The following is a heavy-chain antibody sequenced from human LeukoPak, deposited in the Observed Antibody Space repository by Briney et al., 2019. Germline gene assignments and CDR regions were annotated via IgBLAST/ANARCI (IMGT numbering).Heavy chain of an antibody. CDR1: GGSFSGYY. V-gene: IGHV4-34*01. D-gene: IGHD4-17*01. CDR2: INHSGST. J-gene: IGHJ4*02. Sequence: SETLSLTCAVYGGSFSGYYWSWIRQPPGKGLEWIGEINHSGSTNYNPSLKSRVTISVDTSKNQFSLKLSSVTAADTAVYYCASREDYARSRYFDYWGQGTLVTVSS. CDR3: ASREDYARSRYFDY.